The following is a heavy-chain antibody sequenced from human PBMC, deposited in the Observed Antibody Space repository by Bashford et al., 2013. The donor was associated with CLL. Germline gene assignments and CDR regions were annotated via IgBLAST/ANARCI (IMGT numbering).Heavy chain of an antibody. CDR3: ARGRSYCDFGMVISPFDY. D-gene: IGHD3-3*01. V-gene: IGHV4-31*03. Sequence: TLSSTCTVSGGSISNGNYYWNWIRHHPGKGLEWIGYIYNSGSTNYNPSLKSRGTISVDTSKNQFSLKLSSVTAADTAVYYCARGRSYCDFGMVISPFDYWGPGEPLVTRLL. CDR2: IYNSGST. J-gene: IGHJ4*03. CDR1: GGSISNGNYY.